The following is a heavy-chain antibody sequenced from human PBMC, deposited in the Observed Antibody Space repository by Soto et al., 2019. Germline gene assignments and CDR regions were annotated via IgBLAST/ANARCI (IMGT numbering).Heavy chain of an antibody. J-gene: IGHJ6*02. CDR2: IYYSGST. D-gene: IGHD3-10*01. CDR3: ARARMVRGIIYYYGMDV. CDR1: GGSISSDGNY. V-gene: IGHV4-31*03. Sequence: QVQLQESGPGLVKSSQTLSLTCTVSGGSISSDGNYWSWIRQHPGKGLEWIGYIYYSGSTNYNPSLKSRVTISVDTSKNQFSLKLNSETAADTAVYYCARARMVRGIIYYYGMDVWGQGTTVTVSS.